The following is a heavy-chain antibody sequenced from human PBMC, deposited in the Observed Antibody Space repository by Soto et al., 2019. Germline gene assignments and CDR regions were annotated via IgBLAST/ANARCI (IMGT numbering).Heavy chain of an antibody. CDR1: GFTFSNYG. V-gene: IGHV3-30*18. J-gene: IGHJ6*02. Sequence: QVQLVESGGGVVQPGRSLRLSCAASGFTFSNYGMHWVRQAPGKGLEWVAVISYDGSNKYYADSVKGRFTISRDNSKNTLYMQMNSLRAEDTAVYYCANTAGYGFWRGHYKPYGMDGWGQGTKVTGSS. CDR3: ANTAGYGFWRGHYKPYGMDG. CDR2: ISYDGSNK. D-gene: IGHD3-3*01.